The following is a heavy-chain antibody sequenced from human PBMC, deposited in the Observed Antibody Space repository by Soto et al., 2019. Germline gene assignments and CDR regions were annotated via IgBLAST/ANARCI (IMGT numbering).Heavy chain of an antibody. V-gene: IGHV4-39*01. CDR3: ARLGGYCTTSCYGYYAMDV. CDR1: GGSISRGTYS. Sequence: SETLSLTCTVSGGSISRGTYSWGLIRQPPGKGLEWIGTFYYSGSTNYNPSLKSRVTMSVDTSKNQFSLKVSSVTAADTALYYCARLGGYCTTSCYGYYAMDVWGQGTTVT. CDR2: FYYSGST. J-gene: IGHJ6*02. D-gene: IGHD2-8*01.